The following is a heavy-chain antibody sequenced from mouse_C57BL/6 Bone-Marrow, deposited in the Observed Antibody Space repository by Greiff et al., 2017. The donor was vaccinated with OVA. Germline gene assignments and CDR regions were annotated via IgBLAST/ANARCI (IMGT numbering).Heavy chain of an antibody. J-gene: IGHJ1*03. CDR1: GYTFTDYY. CDR2: INPYNGGT. D-gene: IGHD2-10*02. Sequence: VQLQQSGPVLVKPGASVKMSCKASGYTFTDYYMNWVKQSHGKSLEWIGVINPYNGGTSYNQKFKGKATLTVDKSSSTAYMELNSLTSEDSAVYYCTPSYWYFDVWGTGTTVTVSS. V-gene: IGHV1-19*01. CDR3: TPSYWYFDV.